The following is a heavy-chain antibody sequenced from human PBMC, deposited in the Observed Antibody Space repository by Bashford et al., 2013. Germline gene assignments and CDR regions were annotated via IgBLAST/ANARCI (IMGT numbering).Heavy chain of an antibody. CDR2: INHSGST. V-gene: IGHV4-34*01. CDR1: GGSFSGYY. CDR3: ARSRYFDWTYYYYGMDV. J-gene: IGHJ6*02. Sequence: SETLSLTCAVYGGSFSGYYWSWIRQPPGKGLEWIGEINHSGSTNYNPSLKSRVTISVDTSKNQFSLKLSSVTAADTAVYYCARSRYFDWTYYYYGMDVWGQGTTVTVSS. D-gene: IGHD3-9*01.